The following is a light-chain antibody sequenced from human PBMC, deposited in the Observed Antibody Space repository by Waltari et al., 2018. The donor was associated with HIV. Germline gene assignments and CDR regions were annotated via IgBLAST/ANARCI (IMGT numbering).Light chain of an antibody. V-gene: IGKV3-15*01. CDR1: QTVSSN. CDR3: QQYYKWPRT. Sequence: EIVLTQSPGTLSLSPGERATLSCRASQTVSSNLAWYQQKPGQAPRLLIHGASSRATGVPARFSGSGSGTEFTLTISSLQSEDFAVYYCQQYYKWPRTFGQGTKVEIK. CDR2: GAS. J-gene: IGKJ1*01.